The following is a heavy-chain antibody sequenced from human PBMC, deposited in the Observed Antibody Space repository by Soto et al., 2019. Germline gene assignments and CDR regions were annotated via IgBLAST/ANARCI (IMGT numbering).Heavy chain of an antibody. CDR2: IYYSGST. V-gene: IGHV4-39*01. CDR1: GGSISSSSYY. J-gene: IGHJ4*02. D-gene: IGHD3-22*01. CDR3: ASGGSYYDSSGYYYY. Sequence: SETLSLTCTVSGGSISSSSYYWGWIRQPPGKGLEWIGSIYYSGSTYYNPSLKSRVTISVDTSKNQFSLKLSSVTAADTAVYYCASGGSYYDSSGYYYYWGQGTLVTVSS.